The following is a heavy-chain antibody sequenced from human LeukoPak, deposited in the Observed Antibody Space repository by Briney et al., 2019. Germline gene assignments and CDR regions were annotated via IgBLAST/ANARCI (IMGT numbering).Heavy chain of an antibody. Sequence: GGSLRLSCAASGFTFSNAWMSWVRQAPGKGQEWVGRIRSKANSYATAYAASVKGRFTISRDDSKNTAYLQMNSLKTEDTAVYYCTRLEAAAVDAFDIWGQGTMVTVSS. D-gene: IGHD6-13*01. V-gene: IGHV3-73*01. CDR3: TRLEAAAVDAFDI. J-gene: IGHJ3*02. CDR2: IRSKANSYAT. CDR1: GFTFSNAW.